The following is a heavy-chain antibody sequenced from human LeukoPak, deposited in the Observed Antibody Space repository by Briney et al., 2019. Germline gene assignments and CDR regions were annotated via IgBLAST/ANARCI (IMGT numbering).Heavy chain of an antibody. J-gene: IGHJ4*02. V-gene: IGHV3-23*01. CDR2: ISGTVTRT. D-gene: IGHD6-13*01. CDR1: GFIFSNYA. Sequence: GGSLRLSCAASGFIFSNYAMTWVRQAPGKGLECVSVISGTVTRTYYADSVKGRFTISRDNAKNSLYLQMNSLRAEDTAVYYCAVRVGTAAGTDFWGQGTLVTVSS. CDR3: AVRVGTAAGTDF.